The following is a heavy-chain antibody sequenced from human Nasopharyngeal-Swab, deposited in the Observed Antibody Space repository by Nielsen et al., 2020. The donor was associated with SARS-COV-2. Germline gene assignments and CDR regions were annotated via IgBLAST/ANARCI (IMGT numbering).Heavy chain of an antibody. CDR2: ISYDGTYK. V-gene: IGHV3-30*18. Sequence: GESLKISCAASGFTFSSYGMHWVRQAPGKGLEWVAVISYDGTYKKYADSVKGRFTISRDKSKNTLYPQINSLRGEDTAVYYRAKDSVTTSYYYYYMDVWGKGTTVTVSS. CDR1: GFTFSSYG. J-gene: IGHJ6*03. D-gene: IGHD4-11*01. CDR3: AKDSVTTSYYYYYMDV.